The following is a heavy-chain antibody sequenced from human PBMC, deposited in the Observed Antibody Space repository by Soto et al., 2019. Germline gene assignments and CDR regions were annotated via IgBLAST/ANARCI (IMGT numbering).Heavy chain of an antibody. CDR1: GFTFSSYA. CDR2: ISGSGGST. V-gene: IGHV3-23*01. J-gene: IGHJ5*02. Sequence: GGSLRLSCAASGFTFSSYAMSWVRQAPGKGLEWVSAISGSGGSTYYADTVKGRFTISRDNSKNTLYLQMNSLRAEDTAVYYCAKDGTGDDFWSGYYTGSFSGFDPWGQGTLVTVSS. D-gene: IGHD3-3*01. CDR3: AKDGTGDDFWSGYYTGSFSGFDP.